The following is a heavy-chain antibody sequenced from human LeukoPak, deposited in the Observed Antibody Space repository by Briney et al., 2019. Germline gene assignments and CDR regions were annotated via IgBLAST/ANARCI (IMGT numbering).Heavy chain of an antibody. CDR3: TSPNDYGDAGGFDF. Sequence: GGSLRLSCAASGFTFSDYEMNWVRQAPGKGLEWVSYISSSSSTIYYADSVKGRFTISRDNAKNSLFLQMSSLRAEDTAMYYCTSPNDYGDAGGFDFWGQGTLVTVSS. CDR2: ISSSSSTI. J-gene: IGHJ4*02. V-gene: IGHV3-48*03. D-gene: IGHD4-17*01. CDR1: GFTFSDYE.